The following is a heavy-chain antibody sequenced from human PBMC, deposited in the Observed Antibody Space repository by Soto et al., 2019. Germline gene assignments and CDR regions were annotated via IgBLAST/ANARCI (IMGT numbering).Heavy chain of an antibody. CDR1: GFLVNSGY. D-gene: IGHD5-18*01. J-gene: IGHJ4*02. V-gene: IGHV3-53*01. CDR2: INSDGST. CDR3: ARSGYSFAWGY. Sequence: EVQLVESGGGLIPPGGSLRLSCAASGFLVNSGYMTWVRQAPGKGLEWLSMINSDGSTLYAESVKGRFTISRDNSKNRLDLQMNSLRAEDTAMYYCARSGYSFAWGYWGQGTLVIVTS.